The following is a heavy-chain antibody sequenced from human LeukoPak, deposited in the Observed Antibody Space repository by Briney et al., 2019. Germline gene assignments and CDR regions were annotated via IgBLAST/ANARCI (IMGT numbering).Heavy chain of an antibody. J-gene: IGHJ4*02. CDR2: IWYDGSNK. D-gene: IGHD2-2*01. CDR3: ARDLEGYCSSTSCYHAHY. V-gene: IGHV3-33*08. CDR1: GFTFSSYA. Sequence: GGSLRLSCAASGFTFSSYAMSWVRQAPGKGLEWVAVIWYDGSNKYYADSVKGRFTISRDNSKNTLYLQMNSLRAEDTAVYYCARDLEGYCSSTSCYHAHYWGQGTLVTVSS.